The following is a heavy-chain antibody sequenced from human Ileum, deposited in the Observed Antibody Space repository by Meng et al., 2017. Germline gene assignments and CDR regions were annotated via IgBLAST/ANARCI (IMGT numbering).Heavy chain of an antibody. V-gene: IGHV3-72*01. D-gene: IGHD3-22*01. Sequence: GGSLRLSCVASGFTFSDHYMDWVRQSPGKGLEWVGRIRKKPNSYSTEYAASVECRFSLSRDDSKNSLYLQMNSQRIEDTAVYYCARTGGNYSPIDNWGQGTLVTVSS. CDR1: GFTFSDHY. CDR2: IRKKPNSYST. J-gene: IGHJ4*02. CDR3: ARTGGNYSPIDN.